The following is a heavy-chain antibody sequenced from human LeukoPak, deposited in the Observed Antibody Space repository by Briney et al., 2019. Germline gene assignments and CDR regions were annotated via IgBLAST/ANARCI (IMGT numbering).Heavy chain of an antibody. V-gene: IGHV3-23*01. Sequence: GGSLRLSCAASGFTFSSYAMSWVRQAPGKGLEWVSGISGSGGNAYYADSVKGRFIISRDISKNTLYVQMNSLRAEGTAVYYCAKAGSYYSSSYCYMDVWGKGTTVTVSS. J-gene: IGHJ6*03. D-gene: IGHD1-26*01. CDR3: AKAGSYYSSSYCYMDV. CDR2: ISGSGGNA. CDR1: GFTFSSYA.